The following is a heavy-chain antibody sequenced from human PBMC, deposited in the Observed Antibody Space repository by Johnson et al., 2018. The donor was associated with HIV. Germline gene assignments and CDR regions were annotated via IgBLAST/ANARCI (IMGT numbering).Heavy chain of an antibody. J-gene: IGHJ3*02. V-gene: IGHV3-9*01. D-gene: IGHD1-26*01. Sequence: VQLVESGGGVVRPGGYLRLSCAASGFTFSSYAMSWVRKAPGTGLEWVSGISWNSGSIGYADSVKGRFTISRDNAKNSLYLQMNSLRVEDTAVYYCAKSSSGELLYAFEIWGQGTMVTVSS. CDR3: AKSSSGELLYAFEI. CDR2: ISWNSGSI. CDR1: GFTFSSYA.